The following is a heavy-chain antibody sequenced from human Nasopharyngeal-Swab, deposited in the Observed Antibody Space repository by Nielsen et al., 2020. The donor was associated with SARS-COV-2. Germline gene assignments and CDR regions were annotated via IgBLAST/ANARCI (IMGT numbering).Heavy chain of an antibody. CDR3: ARLPVEVGATTNYFDY. V-gene: IGHV4-59*08. CDR1: GGSIGSYY. J-gene: IGHJ4*02. Sequence: SETLSLTCTVSGGSIGSYYWSWIRQPPGKGLEWIGYIYYSGSTNYNPSLKSRVTISVDTSKNQFSLKQSTVTAADTAVYYWARLPVEVGATTNYFDYWGQGTLVTVSS. D-gene: IGHD1-26*01. CDR2: IYYSGST.